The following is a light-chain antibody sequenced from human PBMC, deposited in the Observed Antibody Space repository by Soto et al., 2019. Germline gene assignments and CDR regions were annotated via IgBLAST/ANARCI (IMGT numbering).Light chain of an antibody. V-gene: IGKV3D-11*02. Sequence: ENVLTQYPATPSLSPGEGATLSCRASQSINTYLAWYQQKPGQAPRLLIYDASKRATGIPARFSGSGSGTNFTLTISSLEPEDFAVYYCQQRRSWQVTFGQGTRLENK. J-gene: IGKJ5*01. CDR2: DAS. CDR3: QQRRSWQVT. CDR1: QSINTY.